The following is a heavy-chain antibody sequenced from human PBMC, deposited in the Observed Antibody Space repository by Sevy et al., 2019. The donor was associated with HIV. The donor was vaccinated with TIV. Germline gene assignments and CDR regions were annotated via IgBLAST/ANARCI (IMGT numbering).Heavy chain of an antibody. Sequence: GGSLRLSCVASGFTFNKAWMSWVRQAPGKGLEWAGRIKSKTDGATRDLAAPVKGRIIISRDDSKNTLYLQISNLKIEDTGVYFCAAGVGASDFDYWGQGTLVTVSS. D-gene: IGHD1-26*01. J-gene: IGHJ4*02. CDR3: AAGVGASDFDY. CDR2: IKSKTDGATR. V-gene: IGHV3-15*01. CDR1: GFTFNKAW.